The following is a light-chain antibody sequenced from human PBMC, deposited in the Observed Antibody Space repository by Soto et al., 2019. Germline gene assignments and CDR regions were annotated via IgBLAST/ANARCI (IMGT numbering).Light chain of an antibody. Sequence: EIVLTQSPGTLSLSLGERATLSCRASQSVSSNLAWYQQKPGQAPRLLIYDASTRATVIPARFSGSGSGTEFTLTISSLQSEDFAVYYCQQYNDWPPITFGQGTRLEIK. V-gene: IGKV3-15*01. CDR3: QQYNDWPPIT. CDR2: DAS. CDR1: QSVSSN. J-gene: IGKJ5*01.